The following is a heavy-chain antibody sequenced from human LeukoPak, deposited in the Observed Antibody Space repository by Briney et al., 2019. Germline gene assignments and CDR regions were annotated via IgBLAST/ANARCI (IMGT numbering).Heavy chain of an antibody. V-gene: IGHV4-4*09. D-gene: IGHD2-2*01. CDR2: IYNSGST. J-gene: IGHJ6*03. Sequence: PSETLSLTCTVSGGSISSYYWSWIRQPPGKGLEWIGYIYNSGSTNYYPSLKSRVTISVDTSKNQFSLKLVSVTAADTAVYYCARRASLGVVVPAAMPYYYMDVWGKGTTVTVSS. CDR1: GGSISSYY. CDR3: ARRASLGVVVPAAMPYYYMDV.